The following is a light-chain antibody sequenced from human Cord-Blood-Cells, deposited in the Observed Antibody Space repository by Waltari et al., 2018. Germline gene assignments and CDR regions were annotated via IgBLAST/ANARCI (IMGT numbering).Light chain of an antibody. V-gene: IGKV1-8*01. J-gene: IGKJ1*01. Sequence: AIRMTQSPSSFSASPGDSVTITFRASQGISSYLAWYQQKPGKAPKLLIYAASTLQSGAPSRFSGSGSGTGFTLTISCLQSEDFATYYCQQYYSYPRTFGQGTKVEIK. CDR1: QGISSY. CDR3: QQYYSYPRT. CDR2: AAS.